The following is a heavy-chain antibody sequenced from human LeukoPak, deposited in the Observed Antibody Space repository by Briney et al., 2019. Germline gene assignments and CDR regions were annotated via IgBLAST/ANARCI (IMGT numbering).Heavy chain of an antibody. CDR2: ISYDGSNK. V-gene: IGHV3-30*03. J-gene: IGHJ3*02. CDR1: GFTFSSYG. D-gene: IGHD2-15*01. CDR3: ARLVVPAYAFDI. Sequence: GGSLRLSCAASGFTFSSYGMHWVRQAPGKGLEWVAVISYDGSNKYYADSVKGRFTISRDNSKNTLYLQMNNLRAEDTAVYYCARLVVPAYAFDIWGQGTMVTVSS.